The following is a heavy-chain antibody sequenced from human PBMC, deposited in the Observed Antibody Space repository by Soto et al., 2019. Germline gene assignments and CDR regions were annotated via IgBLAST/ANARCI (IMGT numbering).Heavy chain of an antibody. CDR3: ARLSFYVWGSYRYTLFDY. V-gene: IGHV4-39*01. CDR1: GGSIGGSGGY. D-gene: IGHD3-16*02. J-gene: IGHJ4*02. Sequence: SETLCLTCSVSGGSIGGSGGYWGWIRQPPGKGLEWIGSIYYSGSTYYNPSLKSRVTISVDTSKNQFSLKLSSVTAADTAVYYCARLSFYVWGSYRYTLFDYWGQGTLVTVSS. CDR2: IYYSGST.